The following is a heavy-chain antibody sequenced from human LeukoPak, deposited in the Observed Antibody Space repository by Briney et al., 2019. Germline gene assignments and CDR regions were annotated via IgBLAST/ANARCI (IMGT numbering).Heavy chain of an antibody. V-gene: IGHV3-23*01. CDR3: AKDPVSGSRNNNWFDP. J-gene: IGHJ5*02. CDR1: GFTFSSSA. D-gene: IGHD1-26*01. Sequence: GGSLRLSCTASGFTFSSSAMSWVRQAPGKGLEWVSAISGSGGSTYYADSVKGRFTISRDNSKNTLYLQMNSLRAEDTAVYYCAKDPVSGSRNNNWFDPWGQGTLVTVSS. CDR2: ISGSGGST.